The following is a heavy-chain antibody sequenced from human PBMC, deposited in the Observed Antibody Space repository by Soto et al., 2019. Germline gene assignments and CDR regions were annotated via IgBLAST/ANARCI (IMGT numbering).Heavy chain of an antibody. CDR2: ISGSGGST. J-gene: IGHJ4*02. Sequence: EVQLLESGGGLVQPGGSLRLSCAASAFTFSSYAMSWVRQAPGKGLEWVSAISGSGGSTYYADSVKGRFTISRDNSKNTLYLQMNSLRAEDTAVYYCAKDPQYSSSWYRLASDYWGQGTLVTVSS. D-gene: IGHD6-13*01. CDR1: AFTFSSYA. CDR3: AKDPQYSSSWYRLASDY. V-gene: IGHV3-23*01.